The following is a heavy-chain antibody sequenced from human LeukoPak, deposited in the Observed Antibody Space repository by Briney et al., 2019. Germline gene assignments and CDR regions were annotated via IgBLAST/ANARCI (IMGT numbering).Heavy chain of an antibody. CDR1: GGSISSSSYY. CDR2: IYTSGST. D-gene: IGHD2-2*01. V-gene: IGHV4-39*07. Sequence: SETLSLTCTVSGGSISSSSYYWGWIRQPPGKGLEWIGRIYTSGSTNYNPSLKSRVTMSVDTSKNQFSLKLSSVTAADTAVYYCARVAKYRSSTSRENVWFDPWGQGTLVTVSS. J-gene: IGHJ5*02. CDR3: ARVAKYRSSTSRENVWFDP.